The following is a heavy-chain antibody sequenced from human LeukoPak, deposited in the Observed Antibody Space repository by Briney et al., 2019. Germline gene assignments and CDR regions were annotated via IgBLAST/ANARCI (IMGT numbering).Heavy chain of an antibody. D-gene: IGHD1-26*01. CDR2: ISYDGSNK. Sequence: PGGSLRLSYAASGFTFSSYAMHWVRQAPGKGLEWVAVISYDGSNKYYADSVKGRFTISRDNSKNTLYLQMNSLRAEDTAVYYCARPRYSGSYYYYYYYMDVWGKGTTVTVSS. J-gene: IGHJ6*03. V-gene: IGHV3-30*04. CDR3: ARPRYSGSYYYYYYYMDV. CDR1: GFTFSSYA.